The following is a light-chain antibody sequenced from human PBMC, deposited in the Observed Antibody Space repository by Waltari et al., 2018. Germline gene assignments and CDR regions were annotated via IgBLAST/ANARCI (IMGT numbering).Light chain of an antibody. CDR3: QNHERLPAT. J-gene: IGKJ1*01. V-gene: IGKV3-20*01. CDR2: VAS. Sequence: EVVLTQFPGTLSFSPGERATLFCRASQSVSTFLAWYQQKAGQAPRLLIYVASSRATGIPDRFSGSGSGTDFSLTISRLEPEDFAVYYCQNHERLPATFGQGTKVEIK. CDR1: QSVSTF.